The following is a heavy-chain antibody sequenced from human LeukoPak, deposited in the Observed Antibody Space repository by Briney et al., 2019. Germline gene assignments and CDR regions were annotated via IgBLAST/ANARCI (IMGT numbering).Heavy chain of an antibody. CDR1: GFTVSSNF. Sequence: GGSLRLSCAGSGFTVSSNFMSWVRQAPGKGLEWVSVIYTAGTTYYADSVKGRFTISRDNSKDTLYLQMNSLRAEDTAVYYCARGPRGPARLDYWGQGTLVTVSS. V-gene: IGHV3-53*01. CDR3: ARGPRGPARLDY. CDR2: IYTAGTT. D-gene: IGHD3-10*01. J-gene: IGHJ4*02.